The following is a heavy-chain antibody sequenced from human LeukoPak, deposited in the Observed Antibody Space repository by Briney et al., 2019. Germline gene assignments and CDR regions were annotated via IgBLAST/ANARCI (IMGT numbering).Heavy chain of an antibody. J-gene: IGHJ6*02. CDR1: GFTFSSYA. V-gene: IGHV3-30*04. CDR2: ISYDGSNK. Sequence: GRSLRLSCAASGFTFSSYAMHWVRQAPGKGLEWVAVISYDGSNKYYAEYGKGRFTISRDNSKNTLYLQMNSLRAEDTAVYYCAKDRGSYYYYGMDVWGQGTTVTVSS. D-gene: IGHD3-10*01. CDR3: AKDRGSYYYYGMDV.